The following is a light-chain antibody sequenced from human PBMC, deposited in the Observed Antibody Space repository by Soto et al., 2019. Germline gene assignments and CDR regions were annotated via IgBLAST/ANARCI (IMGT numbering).Light chain of an antibody. CDR3: QQSFHTSQT. Sequence: DIQMTQSPSSLSASVGDRVTITCRASQSINTYLNWYQQKPGKAPKLLIYSASTLHGGVPSRFSGSGSGTDFTLTISSLQPEDFATYYCQQSFHTSQTFGQGTKLEIK. V-gene: IGKV1-39*01. J-gene: IGKJ2*01. CDR1: QSINTY. CDR2: SAS.